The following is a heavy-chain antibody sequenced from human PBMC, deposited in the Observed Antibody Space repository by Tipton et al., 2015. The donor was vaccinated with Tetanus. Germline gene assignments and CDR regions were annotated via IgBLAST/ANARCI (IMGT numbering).Heavy chain of an antibody. V-gene: IGHV1-69*13. Sequence: QLVQSGPEVKKPGASVRVSCKASGYTFTSYDINWVRQAPGQGLEWMGGIIPSLGSTTYAPKFQGRITITADEVTTTAYMEVSSLTSEDTAVFYCARGGSYLGIYYYYAMDVWGQGTTVTVSS. CDR3: ARGGSYLGIYYYYAMDV. CDR2: IIPSLGST. J-gene: IGHJ6*01. D-gene: IGHD1-26*01. CDR1: GYTFTSYD.